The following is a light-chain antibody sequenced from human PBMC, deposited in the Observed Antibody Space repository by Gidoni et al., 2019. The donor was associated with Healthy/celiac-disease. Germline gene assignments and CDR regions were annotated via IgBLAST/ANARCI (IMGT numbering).Light chain of an antibody. CDR2: DSP. J-gene: IGKJ5*01. V-gene: IGKV3-11*01. Sequence: EIVLTQSPATLSLSPGERATLSCRASQSVSSYLAWYQQKPGQAPRLLIYDSPNRATGLPARFSGSGSGTDFTLTISSLEPEDFAVYYCQQRSNWPIXXXQGTRLEIK. CDR3: QQRSNWPIX. CDR1: QSVSSY.